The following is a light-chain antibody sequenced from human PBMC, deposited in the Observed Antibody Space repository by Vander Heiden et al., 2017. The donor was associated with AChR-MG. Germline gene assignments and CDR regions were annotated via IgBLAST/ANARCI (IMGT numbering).Light chain of an antibody. Sequence: DIQMTQSPSSPSASIGDRVTITCRASQGMRNDLGGCQQKPGEAPKRLIYGASSLLSGVPSRFSGSGSGTEFTLTISSLQPEDYATYYCRQYNSYPRTFGQGTKVEI. CDR2: GAS. CDR3: RQYNSYPRT. V-gene: IGKV1-17*01. J-gene: IGKJ1*01. CDR1: QGMRND.